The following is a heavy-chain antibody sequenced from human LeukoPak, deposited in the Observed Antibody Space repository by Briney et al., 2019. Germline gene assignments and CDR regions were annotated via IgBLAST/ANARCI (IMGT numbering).Heavy chain of an antibody. CDR1: GGSISSYY. J-gene: IGHJ4*02. D-gene: IGHD6-19*01. V-gene: IGHV4-4*07. CDR2: IYTSWST. Sequence: PSETLSLTCTVSGGSISSYYWSWIRQPAGKGLEWIGRIYTSWSTNYNPSLKSRVTMSVDTSKNQFSLKLSSVTAADTAVYYCARDLGRPGWPDSLFDYWGQGTLVTVSS. CDR3: ARDLGRPGWPDSLFDY.